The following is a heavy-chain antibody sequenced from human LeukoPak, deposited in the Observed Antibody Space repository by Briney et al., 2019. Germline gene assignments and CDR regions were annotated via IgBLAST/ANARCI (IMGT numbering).Heavy chain of an antibody. Sequence: PGGSLRLSCAASGFTFSSYAMHWVRQAPGKGLEWVAVISYDGSNKYYADSVKGRFTISRDNSKNTLYLQMNSLRAEDMAVYYCARAGYSYGPDAFDIWGQGTMVTVSS. CDR2: ISYDGSNK. J-gene: IGHJ3*02. CDR1: GFTFSSYA. D-gene: IGHD5-18*01. CDR3: ARAGYSYGPDAFDI. V-gene: IGHV3-30-3*01.